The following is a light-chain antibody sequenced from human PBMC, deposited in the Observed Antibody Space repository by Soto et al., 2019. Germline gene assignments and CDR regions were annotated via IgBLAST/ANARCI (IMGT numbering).Light chain of an antibody. CDR3: SSYAGTPFV. CDR1: SSDVGRYNY. CDR2: EVN. V-gene: IGLV2-8*01. Sequence: ALTQPPSASGSPGQSVTISCTGTSSDVGRYNYVSWYQQHPGKAPKLMISEVNKRASGVPDRFSGSKSGNTASLTVSGLQAEDEADYYCSSYAGTPFVFGTGTKVTVL. J-gene: IGLJ1*01.